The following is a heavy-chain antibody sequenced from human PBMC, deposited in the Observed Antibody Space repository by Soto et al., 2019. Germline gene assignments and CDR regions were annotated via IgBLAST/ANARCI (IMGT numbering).Heavy chain of an antibody. D-gene: IGHD3-22*01. V-gene: IGHV1-2*02. CDR2: INPNSGGT. Sequence: QVQLVQSGAEVKKPGASVKVSCKASGYTFTAYYMHWLRQAPGQGLEWRGWINPNSGGTNYAQRFQGRFTMTNDKSISTTYMEMSSLGYDDTAVYYCARGDFDRSGNYNAGWFAPWGQGTLVTVSS. CDR1: GYTFTAYY. J-gene: IGHJ5*02. CDR3: ARGDFDRSGNYNAGWFAP.